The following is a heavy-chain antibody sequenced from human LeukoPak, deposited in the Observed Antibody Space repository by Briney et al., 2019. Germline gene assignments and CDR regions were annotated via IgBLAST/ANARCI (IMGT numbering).Heavy chain of an antibody. J-gene: IGHJ4*02. D-gene: IGHD3-9*01. CDR1: GYTFTGYY. CDR2: TNPNSVGT. Sequence: ASVKVSCKASGYTFTGYYMHWVRQAPGQGLEWMGWTNPNSVGTNYAQKFQGRVTMTRDTSISTAYMELSRLRSDDTAVYYCARVHYDILTGPFDYWGQGTLVTVSS. CDR3: ARVHYDILTGPFDY. V-gene: IGHV1-2*02.